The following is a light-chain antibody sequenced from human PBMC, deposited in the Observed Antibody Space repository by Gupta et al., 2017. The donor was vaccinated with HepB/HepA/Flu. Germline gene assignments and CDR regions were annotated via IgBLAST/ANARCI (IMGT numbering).Light chain of an antibody. CDR1: QSVGSH. J-gene: IGKJ2*01. V-gene: IGKV3-11*01. CDR3: QQRSDWPYT. CDR2: GAS. Sequence: EIALTQSPATLSLSPGERATLSCRASQSVGSHLAWYQHKRGQAPRLLIYGASNRATGIPATFSGSGSGTDFTLIISSLEPQDSALYYCQQRSDWPYTFGQGTQVEIK.